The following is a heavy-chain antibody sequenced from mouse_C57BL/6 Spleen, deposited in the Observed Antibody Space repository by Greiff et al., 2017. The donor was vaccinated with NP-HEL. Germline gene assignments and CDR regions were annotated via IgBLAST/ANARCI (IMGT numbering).Heavy chain of an antibody. CDR3: TRFGNYVDYAMDY. V-gene: IGHV6-6*01. D-gene: IGHD2-1*01. Sequence: EVKVEESGGGLVQPGGSMKLSCAASGFTFSDAWMDWVRQSPEKGLEWVAEIRNKANNHATYYAESVKGRFTISRDDSKSSVYLQMNSLRAEDTGIYYCTRFGNYVDYAMDYWGQGTSVTVSS. J-gene: IGHJ4*01. CDR2: IRNKANNHAT. CDR1: GFTFSDAW.